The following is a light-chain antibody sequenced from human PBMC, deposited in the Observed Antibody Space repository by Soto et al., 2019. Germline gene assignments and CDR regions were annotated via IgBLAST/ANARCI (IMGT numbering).Light chain of an antibody. V-gene: IGKV3-15*01. CDR3: QQYSNWPPLYT. Sequence: EILMTQSPATLSLSPGERATLSCRASQTIRNSLAWYQQKPGQSPRILIYGASIRAAVVPVRFGGGGSGTDFTLTISSLQSEDFAVYYCQQYSNWPPLYTFGQRTKLEI. CDR2: GAS. J-gene: IGKJ2*01. CDR1: QTIRNS.